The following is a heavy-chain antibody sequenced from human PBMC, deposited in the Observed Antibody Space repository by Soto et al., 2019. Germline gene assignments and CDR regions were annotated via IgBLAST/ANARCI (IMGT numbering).Heavy chain of an antibody. CDR1: GYTFTRYT. D-gene: IGHD2-15*01. J-gene: IGHJ5*02. V-gene: IGHV1-3*01. CDR2: INPDNGNT. CDR3: ARGIATGQLDP. Sequence: ASVKVSCKASGYTFTRYTMNWVRQAPGQRLEWMGWINPDNGNTKSSQKFQDRVIITRDTSASTAYMDLSSLRSEDTAVYYCARGIATGQLDPWGQGTLVTAPQ.